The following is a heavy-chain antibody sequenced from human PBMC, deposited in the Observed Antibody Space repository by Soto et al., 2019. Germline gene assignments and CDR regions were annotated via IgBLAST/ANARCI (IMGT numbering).Heavy chain of an antibody. D-gene: IGHD6-6*01. Sequence: SETLSLTCTVSGDSISPYDCSWIRQPPWKGLEWIGYIYYSGSTNYNPSLKSRVTISVDTSKNQFSLKLSSVTAADKAVYFCARGREYSSSGDFDYCGQGTLLTVCS. J-gene: IGHJ4*02. V-gene: IGHV4-59*01. CDR2: IYYSGST. CDR1: GDSISPYD. CDR3: ARGREYSSSGDFDY.